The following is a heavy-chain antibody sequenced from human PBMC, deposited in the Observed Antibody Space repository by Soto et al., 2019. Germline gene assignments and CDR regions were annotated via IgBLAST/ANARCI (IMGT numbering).Heavy chain of an antibody. V-gene: IGHV3-48*01. CDR2: ISSSSSTI. J-gene: IGHJ6*02. D-gene: IGHD3-10*01. CDR3: ARDYYGSGSYYGPVYYGMDV. Sequence: LRLSCAASGFTFSRYSMNWVRQAPGKGLEWVSYISSSSSTIYYADSVKGRFTISRDNAKNSLYLQMNSLRAEDTAVYYCARDYYGSGSYYGPVYYGMDVWGQGTTVTVSS. CDR1: GFTFSRYS.